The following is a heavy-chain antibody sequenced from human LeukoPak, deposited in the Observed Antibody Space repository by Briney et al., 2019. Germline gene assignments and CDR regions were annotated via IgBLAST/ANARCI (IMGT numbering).Heavy chain of an antibody. CDR1: GGSFSGYY. CDR3: ARGLGIAAAQ. J-gene: IGHJ1*01. Sequence: PSETLSLTCAVSGGSFSGYYWSWIRQPPGKGLEWIGEINHSGSTNYNPSLKSRVTISVDTSKNQFSLKLSSVTAADTAVYYCARGLGIAAAQWGQGTLVTVSS. CDR2: INHSGST. D-gene: IGHD6-13*01. V-gene: IGHV4-34*01.